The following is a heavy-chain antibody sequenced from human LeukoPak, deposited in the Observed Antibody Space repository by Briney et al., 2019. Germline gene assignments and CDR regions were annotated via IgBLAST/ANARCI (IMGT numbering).Heavy chain of an antibody. Sequence: GGSLRLSCAASGFTVSSNYMSWVRQAPGKGLEWVSVIDSVDGAYYADSVKGRFIISRDNSKNTLYLQMNSLRAEDTAVYYCARGGMVATIENCGQGTLVTVSS. J-gene: IGHJ4*02. CDR1: GFTVSSNY. V-gene: IGHV3-53*01. D-gene: IGHD5-12*01. CDR2: IDSVDGA. CDR3: ARGGMVATIEN.